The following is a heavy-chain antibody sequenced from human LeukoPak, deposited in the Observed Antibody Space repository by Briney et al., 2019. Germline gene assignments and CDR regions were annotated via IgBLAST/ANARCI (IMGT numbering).Heavy chain of an antibody. CDR3: ARAELGLSSGWYGIDY. D-gene: IGHD6-19*01. CDR1: GGTFTSYY. V-gene: IGHV1-46*01. Sequence: ASVKVSCKASGGTFTSYYMHWVRQAPGQGLEWMGIINPSGGSTSYAQKFQGRVTMTRDTSTSTVYMELSSLRSEDTAVYYCARAELGLSSGWYGIDYWGQGTLVTVSS. CDR2: INPSGGST. J-gene: IGHJ4*02.